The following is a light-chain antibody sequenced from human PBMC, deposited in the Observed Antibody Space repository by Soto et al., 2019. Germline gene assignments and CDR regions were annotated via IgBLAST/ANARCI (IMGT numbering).Light chain of an antibody. CDR3: ISYTSSSLYV. CDR1: SSDVGGYNY. Sequence: QSAVTQPASVSGSPGQSITISCTGTSSDVGGYNYVSWYQQHPGKAPKLMIYEVSNRPSGVSNRFSGSKSGNTASLTISGLQAEDESDYYCISYTSSSLYVFGTGTKLTVL. J-gene: IGLJ1*01. V-gene: IGLV2-14*01. CDR2: EVS.